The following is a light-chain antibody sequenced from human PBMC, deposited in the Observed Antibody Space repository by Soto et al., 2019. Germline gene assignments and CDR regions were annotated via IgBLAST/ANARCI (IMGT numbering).Light chain of an antibody. J-gene: IGLJ2*01. CDR2: DVS. CDR1: SSDVGGYNY. CDR3: SSYTSSSTQV. Sequence: QSVLTQPASVSGSPGQSITISCTGNSSDVGGYNYVSWYQQHPGKAPKLMIYDVSNRPSGVSNRFSGSMSGNTASLTISGLQAEDEADYYCSSYTSSSTQVFGGRTKLTVL. V-gene: IGLV2-14*01.